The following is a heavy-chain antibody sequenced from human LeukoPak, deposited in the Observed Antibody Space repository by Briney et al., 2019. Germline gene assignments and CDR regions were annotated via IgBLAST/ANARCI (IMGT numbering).Heavy chain of an antibody. Sequence: GGSLRLSCAASGFTFSDYYMIWIRQAPGKGLEWVSYINGSGSTAYYAASVKGRFTISRDNAKNSLFLQMNSLRVEDTAVYYCARRAGAYSHPYDYWGQGTLVTVSS. CDR3: ARRAGAYSHPYDY. CDR2: INGSGSTA. V-gene: IGHV3-11*01. J-gene: IGHJ4*02. D-gene: IGHD4/OR15-4a*01. CDR1: GFTFSDYY.